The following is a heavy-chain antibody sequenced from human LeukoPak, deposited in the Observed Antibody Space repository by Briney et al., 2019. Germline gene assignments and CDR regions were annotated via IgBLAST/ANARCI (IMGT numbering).Heavy chain of an antibody. Sequence: ASVKVSCKASGYTFTSYGTSWVRQAPGQGLEWMGWISAYNGNTNYAQKLQGRVTMTTDTSTSTAYMELRSLRSDDTAVYYCARYTVSRYYYDSSGPKGMDYWGQGTLVTVSS. CDR3: ARYTVSRYYYDSSGPKGMDY. CDR1: GYTFTSYG. CDR2: ISAYNGNT. D-gene: IGHD3-22*01. V-gene: IGHV1-18*01. J-gene: IGHJ4*02.